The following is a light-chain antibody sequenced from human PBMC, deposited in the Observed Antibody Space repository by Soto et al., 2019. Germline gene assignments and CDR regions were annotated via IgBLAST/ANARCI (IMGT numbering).Light chain of an antibody. CDR1: SSDVGGYNH. V-gene: IGLV2-14*01. CDR3: SSYTASTTRII. CDR2: EVS. J-gene: IGLJ2*01. Sequence: QSALTQPASVSGSPGQSITISCTGSSSDVGGYNHVSWYQQHPGKAPKLMIYEVSNRPSGVSNRFSGSKSGNTASLTISGLQAEDEADDYCSSYTASTTRIIFGGGTKVTVL.